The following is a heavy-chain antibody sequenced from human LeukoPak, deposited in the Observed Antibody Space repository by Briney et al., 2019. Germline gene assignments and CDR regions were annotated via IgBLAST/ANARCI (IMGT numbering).Heavy chain of an antibody. D-gene: IGHD6-13*01. J-gene: IGHJ4*02. CDR2: ISGSGGST. CDR3: ADSSWYQIYYFDY. CDR1: GFTFSSYA. Sequence: GGSLRLSCAASGFTFSSYAMSWVRQAPGKGLEWVSAISGSGGSTYYADSVKGRFTISRDNSKNTLYLQMNSLRAEDTAVYYCADSSWYQIYYFDYWGQGTLVTVSS. V-gene: IGHV3-23*01.